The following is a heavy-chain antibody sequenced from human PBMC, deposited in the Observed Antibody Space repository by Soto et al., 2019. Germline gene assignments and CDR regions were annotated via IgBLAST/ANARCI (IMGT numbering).Heavy chain of an antibody. CDR1: GGSFSPNH. J-gene: IGHJ5*02. D-gene: IGHD2-21*01. CDR3: ARLGAYSQSLDP. V-gene: IGHV4-59*08. Sequence: SETLSLTCTVSGGSFSPNHWSWIRQPPGEGLEWVGYIYYGGTTSYNPSLKSRVTISLETSKSQFSLRLTSVTAADSAVYYCARLGAYSQSLDPGGPETLVTVS. CDR2: IYYGGTT.